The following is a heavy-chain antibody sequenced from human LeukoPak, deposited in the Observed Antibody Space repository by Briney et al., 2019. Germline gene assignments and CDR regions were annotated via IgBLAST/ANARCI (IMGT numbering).Heavy chain of an antibody. D-gene: IGHD3-22*01. CDR2: VNHSGST. Sequence: SETLSLTCAVYGGSFSGYYWSWIRQPPGKGLEWIGEVNHSGSTNYNPSLKSRVTISVDTSKNQFSLKLSSVTAADTAVYYCARSAMIVKYYFDYWGQGTLVTVSS. CDR3: ARSAMIVKYYFDY. V-gene: IGHV4-34*01. CDR1: GGSFSGYY. J-gene: IGHJ4*02.